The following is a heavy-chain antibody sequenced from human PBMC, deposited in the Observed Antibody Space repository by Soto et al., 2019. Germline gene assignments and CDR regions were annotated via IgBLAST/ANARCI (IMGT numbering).Heavy chain of an antibody. J-gene: IGHJ4*02. Sequence: VQLVESGGGLIQPGGSLRRSCAASGFTVSSKYMTWVRQAPGKGLEWVSVIYGGGTTYYADSVKGRFTISRDNSKNTLYLQVNSLRAEDTAVYYCVQTTGWPGFDFWGQGTLVTVSS. D-gene: IGHD6-19*01. V-gene: IGHV3-53*01. CDR2: IYGGGTT. CDR1: GFTVSSKY. CDR3: VQTTGWPGFDF.